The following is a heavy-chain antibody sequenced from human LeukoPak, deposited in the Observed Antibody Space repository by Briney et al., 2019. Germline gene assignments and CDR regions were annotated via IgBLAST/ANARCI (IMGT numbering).Heavy chain of an antibody. CDR2: IIPIFGTG. CDR3: AKGHDDFRQFDY. Sequence: ASVTVSCTPSVGTFANYAISWVRKAPGQGLEWMGGIIPIFGTGDSAQKFQGRLTITADESTRTTYMELSSLRSEDTAVYYCAKGHDDFRQFDYWGQGTLVTVSS. J-gene: IGHJ4*02. V-gene: IGHV1-69*13. CDR1: VGTFANYA. D-gene: IGHD3-3*01.